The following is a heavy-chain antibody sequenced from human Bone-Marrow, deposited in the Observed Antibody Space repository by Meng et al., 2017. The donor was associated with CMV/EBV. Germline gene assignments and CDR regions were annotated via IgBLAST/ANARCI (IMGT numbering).Heavy chain of an antibody. CDR3: ARLIDSSSNDY. D-gene: IGHD6-13*01. Sequence: GESLKISCAASGFTFSSYAMHWVRQAPGKGLEWVAVISYDGSNKYYADSVEGRFTLSRDNSRHSLYLQMNSLRADDTAVYYCARLIDSSSNDYWGQGTLVTVSS. J-gene: IGHJ4*02. V-gene: IGHV3-30*04. CDR2: ISYDGSNK. CDR1: GFTFSSYA.